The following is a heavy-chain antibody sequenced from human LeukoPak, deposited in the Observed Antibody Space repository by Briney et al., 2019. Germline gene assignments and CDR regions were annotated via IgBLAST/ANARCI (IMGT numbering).Heavy chain of an antibody. Sequence: GASVNVSCKASGGTFITYAINWVRQAPGQGLEWMGGIIPMFDAPHYAQKFQGRVTITADKSTSTVYMELTSLTSEDTAVYSCARAIHNFYFFMDVWGKGTTVTVSS. CDR3: ARAIHNFYFFMDV. V-gene: IGHV1-69*06. CDR1: GGTFITYA. J-gene: IGHJ6*03. CDR2: IIPMFDAP.